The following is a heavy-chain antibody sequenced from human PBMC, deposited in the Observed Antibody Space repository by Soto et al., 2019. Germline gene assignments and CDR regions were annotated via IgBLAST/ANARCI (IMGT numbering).Heavy chain of an antibody. CDR2: IYHSGST. V-gene: IGHV4-30-2*01. Sequence: SETLSLTCAFSGGSIRSGGYSWSWIRQPPGKGLEWIGYIYHSGSTYYNPSLKSRVTISVDRSKNQFSLKLSSVTAADTAVYYCARTPDIWGQGTMVTVSS. CDR1: GGSIRSGGYS. CDR3: ARTPDI. J-gene: IGHJ3*02.